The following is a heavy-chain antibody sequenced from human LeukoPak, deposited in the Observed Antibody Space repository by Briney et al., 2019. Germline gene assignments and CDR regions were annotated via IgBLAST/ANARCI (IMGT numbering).Heavy chain of an antibody. J-gene: IGHJ4*02. V-gene: IGHV1-2*06. CDR1: GGTFSSYA. CDR2: INPNSGGT. Sequence: ASVKVSCKASGGTFSSYAISWVRQAPGQGLEWMGRINPNSGGTNYAQKFQGRGTMTRDTSISTAYMELSRLRSDDTAVYYCARGGIYYDSSGYYYFDYWGQGTLVTVSS. D-gene: IGHD3-22*01. CDR3: ARGGIYYDSSGYYYFDY.